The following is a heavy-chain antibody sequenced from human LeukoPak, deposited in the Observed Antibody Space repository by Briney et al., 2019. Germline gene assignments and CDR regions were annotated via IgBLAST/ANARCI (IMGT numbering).Heavy chain of an antibody. CDR3: AKDCSGGSCYSFFDP. J-gene: IGHJ5*02. V-gene: IGHV3-23*01. CDR1: GFTFSSYA. Sequence: PGGPLRLSCAASGFTFSSYAMSWVRQAPGKGLEWVSAISGSGGSTYYADSVKGRFTISRDNSKNTLYLQMNSLRAEDTAVYYCAKDCSGGSCYSFFDPWGQGTLVTVSS. D-gene: IGHD2-15*01. CDR2: ISGSGGST.